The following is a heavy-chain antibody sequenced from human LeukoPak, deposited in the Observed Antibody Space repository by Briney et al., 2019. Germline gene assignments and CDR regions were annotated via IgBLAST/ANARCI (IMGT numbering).Heavy chain of an antibody. D-gene: IGHD1-26*01. CDR1: GGSMRSYY. J-gene: IGHJ5*02. CDR2: IYYSGST. V-gene: IGHV4-59*08. Sequence: SETLSLTCTVSGGSMRSYYWSWIRQPPGKGLEWIGYIYYSGSTNYNPSLKSRVTISVDTSKNQFSLKLSSVTAADTAVNYCARHTNSAVIIGDWFDPWGQGTLVTVSS. CDR3: ARHTNSAVIIGDWFDP.